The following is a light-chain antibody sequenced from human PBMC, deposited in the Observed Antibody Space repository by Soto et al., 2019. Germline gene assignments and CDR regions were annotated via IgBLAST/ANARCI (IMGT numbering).Light chain of an antibody. CDR1: QSISSW. V-gene: IGKV1-5*01. Sequence: DIQMTQSPSTLSASVGDRVTITCRASQSISSWLAWYQQKPGKAPKLLMYDVSSLESGVPSRFSGSGSETEFTLTISSLQPDDFATYYCQQYNSYPKTFGQGTKVDIK. CDR2: DVS. CDR3: QQYNSYPKT. J-gene: IGKJ1*01.